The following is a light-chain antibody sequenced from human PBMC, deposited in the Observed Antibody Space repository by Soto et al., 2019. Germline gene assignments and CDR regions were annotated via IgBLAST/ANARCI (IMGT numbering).Light chain of an antibody. J-gene: IGKJ1*01. CDR2: GAS. Sequence: EIVLTQSPGTLSLSPGERATLSCRASQSVSSSYLAWYQQKPGQAPRLLIYGASSRATGIPDRLSGSGSGTDFTLTISKLEPEDCAVYYCQQYGSPPGTFGQGTKVESK. CDR1: QSVSSSY. V-gene: IGKV3-20*01. CDR3: QQYGSPPGT.